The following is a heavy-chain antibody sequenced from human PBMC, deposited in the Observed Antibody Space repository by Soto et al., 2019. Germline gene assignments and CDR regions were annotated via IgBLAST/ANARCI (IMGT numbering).Heavy chain of an antibody. Sequence: QLLESGGGLVQPGGSLRLSCVASGFPFSNYAMTWVRQAPGKGLEWVSALSGSGVSTYYADSVMGRFTISRDNSKNTVYFLMHSVGVDDTVVYYCAKIDSRFFYESTGYYPFDYWGHGTLVTVSS. J-gene: IGHJ4*01. CDR1: GFPFSNYA. D-gene: IGHD3-22*01. V-gene: IGHV3-23*01. CDR3: AKIDSRFFYESTGYYPFDY. CDR2: LSGSGVST.